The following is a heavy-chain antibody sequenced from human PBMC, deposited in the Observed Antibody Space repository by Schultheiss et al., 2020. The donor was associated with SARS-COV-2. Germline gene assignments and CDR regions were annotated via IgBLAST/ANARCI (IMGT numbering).Heavy chain of an antibody. D-gene: IGHD2-15*01. CDR2: IGTAGDT. CDR1: GFTFSSYD. CDR3: AREYYCSGGSCYAYYYYYYGMDV. V-gene: IGHV3-13*04. J-gene: IGHJ6*02. Sequence: GGSLRLSCAASGFTFSSYDMHWVRQATGKGLEWVSAIGTAGDTYYPGSVKGRFTISRENAKNSLYLQMNSLRAGDTAVYYCAREYYCSGGSCYAYYYYYYGMDVWGQGTTVTVSS.